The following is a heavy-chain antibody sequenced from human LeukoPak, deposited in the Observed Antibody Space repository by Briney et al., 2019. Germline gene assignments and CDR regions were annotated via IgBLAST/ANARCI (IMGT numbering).Heavy chain of an antibody. D-gene: IGHD3-22*01. J-gene: IGHJ5*01. V-gene: IGHV3-66*01. CDR3: ARGFDASGYLDS. CDR1: GFTVSSNY. CDR2: LYRNGGT. Sequence: PGGSLRLSCAASGFTVSSNYMSWVRQAPGKGLEWVSHLYRNGGTFYADSVAGRFSISRDNSKNTLYLQMNSLRAEDTAVYYCARGFDASGYLDSWGQGTLVTVSS.